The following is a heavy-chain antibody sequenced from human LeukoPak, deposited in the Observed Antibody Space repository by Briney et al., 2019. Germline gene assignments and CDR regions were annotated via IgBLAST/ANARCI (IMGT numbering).Heavy chain of an antibody. V-gene: IGHV3-30*04. CDR1: GFTFSNYP. CDR2: IPYDGSNK. D-gene: IGHD6-19*01. CDR3: AREGVQWLVNDAFDM. Sequence: TGGSLRLSCAASGFTFSNYPMQWVRQAPGKGLEWVAVIPYDGSNKYFADSVKGRFTISRDNSKNTLYLQMNRLSAEDTAVYYCAREGVQWLVNDAFDMWGQGTVVTVSS. J-gene: IGHJ3*02.